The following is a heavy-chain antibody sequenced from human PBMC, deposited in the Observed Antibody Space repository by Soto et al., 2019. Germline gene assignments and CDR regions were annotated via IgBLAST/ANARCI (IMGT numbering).Heavy chain of an antibody. Sequence: QVQLRESGPGLVKPSQTLSLTCTVSGGSINSGGYYWNWIRQHPGKGLEWIGYMYYSGSTYYNPYLKSRVILSADTSANHFSMKLSSVTAAAAAVYFCAGGYRQSGYSRSWVFDYWGQGTLVNVSS. CDR1: GGSINSGGYY. CDR2: MYYSGST. J-gene: IGHJ4*02. V-gene: IGHV4-31*03. CDR3: AGGYRQSGYSRSWVFDY. D-gene: IGHD6-13*01.